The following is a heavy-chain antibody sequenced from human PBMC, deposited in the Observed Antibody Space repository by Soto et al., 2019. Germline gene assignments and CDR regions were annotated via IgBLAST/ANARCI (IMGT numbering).Heavy chain of an antibody. CDR3: ARDRLPYYGSGSSSEYYYYYGMDV. CDR1: GFTFSSYG. J-gene: IGHJ6*02. V-gene: IGHV3-30*03. CDR2: ISYDGSNK. Sequence: GGSLRLSCAASGFTFSSYGMHWVRQAPGKGLEWVAVISYDGSNKYYADSVKGRFTISRDNSKNTLYLQMNRLRAEDTAVYYCARDRLPYYGSGSSSEYYYYYGMDVWGQGTTVTVSS. D-gene: IGHD3-10*01.